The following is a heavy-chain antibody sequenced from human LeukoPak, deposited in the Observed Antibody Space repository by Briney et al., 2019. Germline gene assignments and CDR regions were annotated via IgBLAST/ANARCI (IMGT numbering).Heavy chain of an antibody. J-gene: IGHJ4*02. CDR3: ARSVRRGSGSYYKD. CDR2: INHSGST. V-gene: IGHV4-34*01. Sequence: SETLSPTCAVYGGSFSGYYWSWIRQPPGKGLEWIGEINHSGSTNYNPSLKSRVTISVDTSKNQFSLKLSSVTAADTAVYYCARSVRRGSGSYYKDWGQGTLVTVSS. CDR1: GGSFSGYY. D-gene: IGHD3-10*01.